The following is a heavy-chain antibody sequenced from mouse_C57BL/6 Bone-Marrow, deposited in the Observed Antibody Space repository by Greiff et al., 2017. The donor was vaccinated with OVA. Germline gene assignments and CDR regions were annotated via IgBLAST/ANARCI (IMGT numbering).Heavy chain of an antibody. J-gene: IGHJ2*01. CDR3: TTGCFDY. CDR2: IDPENGDT. CDR1: GFNIKDDY. V-gene: IGHV14-4*01. Sequence: VQLQQSGAELVRPGASVKLSCTASGFNIKDDYMHWVKQRPEQGLEWIGWIDPENGDTEYASKFQGKATITADTSSNTAYLQLSSLTSEDTAVYYCTTGCFDYWGQGTTLTVSA.